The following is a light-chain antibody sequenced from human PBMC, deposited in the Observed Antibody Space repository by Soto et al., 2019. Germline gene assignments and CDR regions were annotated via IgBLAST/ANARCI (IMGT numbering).Light chain of an antibody. CDR1: QSVSSSY. J-gene: IGKJ2*01. V-gene: IGKV3-20*01. CDR2: GAA. Sequence: DIELTQSPGTLSLSPGERATLSCRASQSVSSSYLAWYQQKPGQAPMLLIYGAASRATGFPDRFSCSGSGADFTLTISRLEPEDYAVYSCQQYGSSPVYTFGQGTKLEIK. CDR3: QQYGSSPVYT.